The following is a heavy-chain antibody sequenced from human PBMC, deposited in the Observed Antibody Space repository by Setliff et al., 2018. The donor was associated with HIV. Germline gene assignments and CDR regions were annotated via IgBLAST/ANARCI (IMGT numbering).Heavy chain of an antibody. CDR1: GFTFSTYW. CDR2: IKQDGSEK. V-gene: IGHV3-7*05. Sequence: PGGSLRLSCAASGFTFSTYWMSWVRQAPGKGLEWVANIKQDGSEKNYMDSVKGRFTISRDNAKNSLYLQMNSLRVEDTAAYYCATDCAVVGGTGSLDSWGQGTLVTVSS. J-gene: IGHJ4*02. D-gene: IGHD1-26*01. CDR3: ATDCAVVGGTGSLDS.